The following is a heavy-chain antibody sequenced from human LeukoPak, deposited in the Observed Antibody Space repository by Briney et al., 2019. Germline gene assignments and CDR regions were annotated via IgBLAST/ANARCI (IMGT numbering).Heavy chain of an antibody. Sequence: SETLSLTCTVSGGSISSYYWSWIRQPPGKGLEWIGYIYYSGSTNYNPSLKSRVTISVDTSKNQFSLKLSSVTAADTAVYYCARVFGIVAALLWGQGTLVTVSS. J-gene: IGHJ4*02. CDR2: IYYSGST. V-gene: IGHV4-59*08. CDR1: GGSISSYY. D-gene: IGHD6-13*01. CDR3: ARVFGIVAALL.